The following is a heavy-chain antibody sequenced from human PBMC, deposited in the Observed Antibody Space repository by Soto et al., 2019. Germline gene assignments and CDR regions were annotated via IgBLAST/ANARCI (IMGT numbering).Heavy chain of an antibody. J-gene: IGHJ6*02. D-gene: IGHD5-12*01. Sequence: QLQLQESGPGLVKPSETLSLTCTVSGGSISSSSYYWGWIRQPPGKGLEWIGSIYYSGSTYYNPSLKSRVTISVDTSKNQFSLKLSSVTAADTAVYYCARRGYSGYDPMDVWGQGTTVTVSS. CDR2: IYYSGST. CDR1: GGSISSSSYY. V-gene: IGHV4-39*01. CDR3: ARRGYSGYDPMDV.